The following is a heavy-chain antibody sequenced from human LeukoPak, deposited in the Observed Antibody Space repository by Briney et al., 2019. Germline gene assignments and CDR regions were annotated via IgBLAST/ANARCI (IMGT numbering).Heavy chain of an antibody. CDR3: AKGRVGAAHFDY. D-gene: IGHD1-26*01. CDR2: ISCSSGST. V-gene: IGHV3-23*01. Sequence: PGASLRLSCAASGFTFSSYAMRWVRQAPGKGLEWVSGISCSSGSTYYADSVKGRFTISRDNSKNTLYLQMNSLRAEDTAVYYCAKGRVGAAHFDYWGQGTLVTVSS. J-gene: IGHJ4*02. CDR1: GFTFSSYA.